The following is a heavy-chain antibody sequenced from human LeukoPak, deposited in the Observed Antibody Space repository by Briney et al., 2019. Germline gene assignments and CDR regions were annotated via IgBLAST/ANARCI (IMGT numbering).Heavy chain of an antibody. V-gene: IGHV4-34*01. Sequence: PSETLSLTCAVYGGSFSGYYWSWIRQPPGKGLEWIGEINHSGSTNYNPSLKSRVTISVDTSKNQFSLKLSSVTAADTAVYYCARHRGSGGSRRAYPDLYYYGMDVWGQGTTVTVSS. D-gene: IGHD2-15*01. CDR1: GGSFSGYY. CDR2: INHSGST. J-gene: IGHJ6*02. CDR3: ARHRGSGGSRRAYPDLYYYGMDV.